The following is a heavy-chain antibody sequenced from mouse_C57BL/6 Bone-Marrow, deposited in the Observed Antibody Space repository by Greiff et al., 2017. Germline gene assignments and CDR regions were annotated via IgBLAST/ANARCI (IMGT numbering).Heavy chain of an antibody. V-gene: IGHV5-4*03. CDR1: GFTFSSYA. J-gene: IGHJ1*03. CDR2: ISAGGSYT. Sequence: EVKLMESGGGLVKPGGSLKLSCAASGFTFSSYAMSWVRQTPEKRLEWVATISAGGSYTYYPDNVKGRFTISRDNAKNNLYLQMSHLKSEDTAMYYCANFDVWGTGTTVTVSS. CDR3: ANFDV.